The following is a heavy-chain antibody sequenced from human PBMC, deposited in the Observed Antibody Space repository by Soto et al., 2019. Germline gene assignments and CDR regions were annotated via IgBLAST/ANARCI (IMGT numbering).Heavy chain of an antibody. CDR1: GFTFSTYA. CDR3: ARVSLGASTFTDFYYYGMDV. J-gene: IGHJ6*02. CDR2: ISGSGGGT. V-gene: IGHV3-23*01. Sequence: GGSLILSCEASGFTFSTYALTWVRQAPGKGLEWVSAISGSGGGTYYADSVKGRFSISRDNSKNTLYLQMNSLRAEDTAVYYCARVSLGASTFTDFYYYGMDVWGQGTTVTVSS. D-gene: IGHD1-26*01.